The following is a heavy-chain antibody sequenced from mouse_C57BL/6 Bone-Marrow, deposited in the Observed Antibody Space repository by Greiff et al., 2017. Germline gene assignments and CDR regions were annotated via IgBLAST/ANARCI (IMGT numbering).Heavy chain of an antibody. D-gene: IGHD1-1*01. V-gene: IGHV1-55*01. J-gene: IGHJ2*01. CDR3: ARVTTVVATPHFGY. CDR1: GYTFTSYW. Sequence: QVQLQQPGAELVKPGASVKMSCKASGYTFTSYWITWVKQRPGQGLEWIGDIYPGSGSTNYNEKFKSKATLTVDTSSSTAYMQLSSLTSEDSAFYYCARVTTVVATPHFGYWGQGTTLTVSS. CDR2: IYPGSGST.